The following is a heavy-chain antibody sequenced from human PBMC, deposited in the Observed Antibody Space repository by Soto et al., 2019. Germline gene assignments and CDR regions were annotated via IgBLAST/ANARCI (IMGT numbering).Heavy chain of an antibody. J-gene: IGHJ5*02. CDR1: GGSIRSDY. CDR2: IYYSGST. CDR3: ARQSGGYDP. Sequence: SETLSLTCTVSGGSIRSDYWSWIRQPPGKGLEWIGYIYYSGSTYYNPSLKRRLTISADTSKNQVSLKLSSVTAADTAVYYCARQSGGYDPWGQGTLVTVSS. V-gene: IGHV4-59*01. D-gene: IGHD3-16*01.